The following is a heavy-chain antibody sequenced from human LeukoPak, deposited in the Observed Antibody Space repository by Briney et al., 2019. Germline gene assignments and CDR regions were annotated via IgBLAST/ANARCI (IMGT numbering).Heavy chain of an antibody. CDR2: INHSGST. V-gene: IGHV4-39*07. CDR1: GGSIRSSYYY. CDR3: ARAGYSSSWYVGFDY. D-gene: IGHD6-13*01. Sequence: SETLSLTCTVSGGSIRSSYYYWGWIRQPPGKGLEWIGEINHSGSTNYNPSLKSRVTISVDTSKNQFSLKLSSVTAADTAVYYCARAGYSSSWYVGFDYWGQGTLVTVSS. J-gene: IGHJ4*02.